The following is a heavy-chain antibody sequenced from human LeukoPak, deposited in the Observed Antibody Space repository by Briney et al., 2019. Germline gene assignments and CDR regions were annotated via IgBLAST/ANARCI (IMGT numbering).Heavy chain of an antibody. V-gene: IGHV4-39*01. CDR3: ARQLPTAAADTRGYFEY. D-gene: IGHD6-13*01. Sequence: SETLSLTCSVSGGSISNADYYWGWIRQTPGKGLEWIGSIFYGERNHYNPSLKSRATMSVDTSKNQFSLKLTSVTAADAAMYYCARQLPTAAADTRGYFEYWGQGAVVTVSS. CDR1: GGSISNADYY. J-gene: IGHJ4*01. CDR2: IFYGERN.